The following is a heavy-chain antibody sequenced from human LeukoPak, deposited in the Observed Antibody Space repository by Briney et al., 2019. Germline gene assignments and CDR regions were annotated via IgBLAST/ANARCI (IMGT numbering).Heavy chain of an antibody. CDR2: IKQDGSEK. CDR1: GFTFSSYW. J-gene: IGHJ4*02. CDR3: AKDGGPGYCSSTSCYPLFDY. Sequence: GGSLRLSCAASGFTFSSYWMSWVRQAPGKGLEWVANIKQDGSEKYYVDSVKGRFTISRDNSKNTPYLQMNSLRAEDTAVYYCAKDGGPGYCSSTSCYPLFDYWGQGTLVTVSS. V-gene: IGHV3-7*03. D-gene: IGHD2-2*01.